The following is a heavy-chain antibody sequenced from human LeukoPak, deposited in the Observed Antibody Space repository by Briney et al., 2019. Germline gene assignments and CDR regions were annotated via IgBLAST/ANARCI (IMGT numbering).Heavy chain of an antibody. D-gene: IGHD6-13*01. Sequence: GGALRHSCAASGFTLSSYAMGWVRQAPGKGLELVSAISCSGGSRYYADSVKGRFTISRDNSKNTLYLQMNSLRAEDTAVYSCAKVEGGGAAGFFDYWGQGTLVTVSS. CDR1: GFTLSSYA. CDR2: ISCSGGSR. V-gene: IGHV3-23*01. J-gene: IGHJ4*02. CDR3: AKVEGGGAAGFFDY.